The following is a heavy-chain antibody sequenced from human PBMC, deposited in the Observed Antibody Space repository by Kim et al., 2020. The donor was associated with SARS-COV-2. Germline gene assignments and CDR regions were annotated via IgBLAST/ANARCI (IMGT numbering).Heavy chain of an antibody. Sequence: SVKVSCKASGGTFSSYAISWVRQAPGQGFEWMGGIIPIFGTANYAQKFQGRVTITADESTSTAYMELSRLRSEDTAVYYCARGRGLRLGEFSVDYWGQGTLVTVSS. V-gene: IGHV1-69*13. CDR3: ARGRGLRLGEFSVDY. CDR2: IIPIFGTA. J-gene: IGHJ4*02. D-gene: IGHD3-16*01. CDR1: GGTFSSYA.